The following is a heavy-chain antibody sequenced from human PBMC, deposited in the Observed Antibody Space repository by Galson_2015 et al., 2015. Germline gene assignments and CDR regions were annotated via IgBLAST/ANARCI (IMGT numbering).Heavy chain of an antibody. CDR1: GYTFTSYD. CDR2: MNPNSGNT. V-gene: IGHV1-8*01. D-gene: IGHD1-1*01. J-gene: IGHJ5*02. CDR3: ARGSPTYVQLEGEFDP. Sequence: SVKVSCKASGYTFTSYDINWVRQATGQGLEWMGWMNPNSGNTGYAQKFQGRVTMTRNTSISTAYMELSSLRSEDTAVYYCARGSPTYVQLEGEFDPWGQGTLVTVSS.